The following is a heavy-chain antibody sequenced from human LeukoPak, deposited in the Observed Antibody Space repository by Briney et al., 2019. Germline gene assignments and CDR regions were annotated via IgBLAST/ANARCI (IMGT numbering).Heavy chain of an antibody. V-gene: IGHV4-34*01. CDR3: ARLGYYGSVLDY. J-gene: IGHJ4*02. CDR1: GGSFSGYY. CDR2: INHSGST. D-gene: IGHD3-10*01. Sequence: PSKTLSLTRAVYGGSFSGYYWSWIRQPPGKGLEWIGEINHSGSTNYNPSLKSRVTISVDTSKNQFSLKLSSVTAADTAVYYCARLGYYGSVLDYWGQGTLVTVSS.